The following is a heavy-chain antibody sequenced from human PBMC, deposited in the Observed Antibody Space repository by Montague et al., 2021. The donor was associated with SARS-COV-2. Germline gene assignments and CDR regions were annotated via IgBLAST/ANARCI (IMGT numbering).Heavy chain of an antibody. CDR3: ARRGYSYGWGD. D-gene: IGHD5-18*01. J-gene: IGHJ4*02. V-gene: IGHV4-39*01. Sequence: SETLSLTCTVTGGPISGSSDYWGWIRQSPGKGLEWIASVDYSGNTYYSPSLKSQLTISVDTSKNQFSLKLNSVTAADTALYYCARRGYSYGWGDWGQGTLVTVSS. CDR2: VDYSGNT. CDR1: GGPISGSSDY.